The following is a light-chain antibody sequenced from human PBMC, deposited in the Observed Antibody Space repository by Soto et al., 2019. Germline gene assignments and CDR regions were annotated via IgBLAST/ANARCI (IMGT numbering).Light chain of an antibody. V-gene: IGLV2-14*01. J-gene: IGLJ1*01. CDR1: SSDVGGYNY. CDR3: SSYSSSSTLYV. Sequence: LTQPASLSGSPGQSITISCTGTSSDVGGYNYVSWYQQHPCKAPKLMIYEVSNRPSGISDRFSGSKSGNTASLTISGLQAEDEADYYCSSYSSSSTLYVFGTGTKVTVL. CDR2: EVS.